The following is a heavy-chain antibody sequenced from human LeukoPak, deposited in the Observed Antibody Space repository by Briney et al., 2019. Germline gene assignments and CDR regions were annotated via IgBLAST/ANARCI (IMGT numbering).Heavy chain of an antibody. Sequence: ASVKVSCKVSGYTLTELSMHWVRQAPGKGLEWMGGFDPEDGETIYAQKFQGRVTMTEDTSTDTAYMELSSLRSEDTAVYYCATYSSGWYDPGGSYYYGMDVWGQGTTVTVSS. V-gene: IGHV1-24*01. CDR2: FDPEDGET. CDR3: ATYSSGWYDPGGSYYYGMDV. CDR1: GYTLTELS. J-gene: IGHJ6*02. D-gene: IGHD6-19*01.